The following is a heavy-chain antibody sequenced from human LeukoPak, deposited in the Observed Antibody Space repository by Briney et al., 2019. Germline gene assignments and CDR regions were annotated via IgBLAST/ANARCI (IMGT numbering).Heavy chain of an antibody. CDR2: ISYDGTNK. D-gene: IGHD6-19*01. CDR3: ARGQQWLEDDY. Sequence: GGSLRLSCAASGLTFNTYGMHWIRQAPGKGLEWVAVISYDGTNKYYADSVKGRFTISRDNSKDTLYLQMNSLRAEDTAVYYCARGQQWLEDDYWGQGTLVTVSS. V-gene: IGHV3-30*03. CDR1: GLTFNTYG. J-gene: IGHJ4*02.